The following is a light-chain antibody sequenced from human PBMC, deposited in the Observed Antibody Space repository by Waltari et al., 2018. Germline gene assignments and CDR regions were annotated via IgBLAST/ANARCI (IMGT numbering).Light chain of an antibody. Sequence: QSVLTQPPSASGTPGQRVTISCSGRNSNIGSNPVNWYQQLPGAAPKLLIYSRSQGRTGVPGRFTGSKSGTSASRAISGLQYEDEADYYWAAWDDSLNAYLFGGGTKLTVL. CDR3: AAWDDSLNAYL. CDR1: NSNIGSNP. CDR2: SRS. J-gene: IGLJ2*01. V-gene: IGLV1-44*01.